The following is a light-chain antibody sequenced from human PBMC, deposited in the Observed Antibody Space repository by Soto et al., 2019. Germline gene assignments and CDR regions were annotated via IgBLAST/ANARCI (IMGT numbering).Light chain of an antibody. CDR2: GVT. CDR3: SSFTSNRIYV. J-gene: IGLJ1*01. Sequence: QSVLTQPTSVSWSPGQSITISCTGNHNDIGTYDYVSWYQQHPGRAPRLLIHGVTTRPSGISDRFSAPKSGLTASLTISGLQPEDEADYYCSSFTSNRIYVFGPG. CDR1: HNDIGTYDY. V-gene: IGLV2-14*03.